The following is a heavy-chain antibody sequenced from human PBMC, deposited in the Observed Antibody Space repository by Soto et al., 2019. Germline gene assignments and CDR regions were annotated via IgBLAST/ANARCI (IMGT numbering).Heavy chain of an antibody. CDR3: ERGIAAAGTRNSFDP. CDR2: INPNSGGT. J-gene: IGHJ5*02. CDR1: GYTVTGYY. V-gene: IGHV1-2*04. Sequence: QVQLVPSGAEVKKPGASVKVSCKDSGYTVTGYYMHWVRQAPGQGLAWMGWINPNSGGTNYAQKFQGWVTMTRDTSISTAYMELRRLRSDDTDVDYCERGIAAAGTRNSFDPWGQGTLVTVSS. D-gene: IGHD6-13*01.